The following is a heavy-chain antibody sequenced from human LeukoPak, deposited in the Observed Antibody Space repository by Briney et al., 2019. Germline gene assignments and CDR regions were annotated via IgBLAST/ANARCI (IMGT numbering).Heavy chain of an antibody. CDR1: GDSINSNNYY. D-gene: IGHD6-13*01. J-gene: IGHJ4*02. CDR2: IYSSGRT. Sequence: SETLSLTCTVSGDSINSNNYYWSWIRQPAGKGLEWIGRIYSSGRTNYNPSLKGRVTISVDTSKHQFSLKLTSVTAADTAIYYCARDRSIAAAGEGFDFWGQGTLVTVSS. CDR3: ARDRSIAAAGEGFDF. V-gene: IGHV4-61*02.